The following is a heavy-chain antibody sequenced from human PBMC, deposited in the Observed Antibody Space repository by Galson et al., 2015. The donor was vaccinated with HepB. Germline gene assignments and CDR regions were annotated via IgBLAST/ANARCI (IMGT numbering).Heavy chain of an antibody. CDR1: GDSISIYY. V-gene: IGHV4-4*07. Sequence: SETLSLTCNVSGDSISIYYWSWTRQPGGKGLEWIGHIYISGSANYNPYLKGRVTMSLDTAKNQFSLHLGSVTAEDTAVYYCARETYGGHFDSWGQGTPVTVSS. J-gene: IGHJ4*02. CDR2: IYISGSA. D-gene: IGHD4/OR15-4a*01. CDR3: ARETYGGHFDS.